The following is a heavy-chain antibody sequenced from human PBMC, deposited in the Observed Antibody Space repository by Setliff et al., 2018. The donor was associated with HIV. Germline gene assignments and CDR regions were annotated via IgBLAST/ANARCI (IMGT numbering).Heavy chain of an antibody. J-gene: IGHJ4*02. CDR1: GYTFTSYS. Sequence: RASVKVSCKASGYTFTSYSIHWVRQAPGQRLEWVGWINAGDGNTKYSQKFQGRVTITRDTSASTAYMELSSLRSEDTAVYYCATDLAILLRGVGFYWGQGTLVTVSS. CDR2: INAGDGNT. V-gene: IGHV1-3*01. CDR3: ATDLAILLRGVGFY. D-gene: IGHD3-10*01.